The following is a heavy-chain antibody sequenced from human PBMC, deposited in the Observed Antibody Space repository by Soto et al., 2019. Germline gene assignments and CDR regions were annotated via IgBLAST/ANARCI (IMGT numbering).Heavy chain of an antibody. D-gene: IGHD2-2*01. Sequence: ASVKVSCKASGYTFTSYGISWVRQAPGQGLEWMGWISAYNGNTNYAQKLQGRVTMTTDTSTSTAYMELRSLRSDDTAVYYCARTHIVVVPAAENIRGNWFDPWGQGTLVTVSS. V-gene: IGHV1-18*01. CDR1: GYTFTSYG. CDR2: ISAYNGNT. CDR3: ARTHIVVVPAAENIRGNWFDP. J-gene: IGHJ5*02.